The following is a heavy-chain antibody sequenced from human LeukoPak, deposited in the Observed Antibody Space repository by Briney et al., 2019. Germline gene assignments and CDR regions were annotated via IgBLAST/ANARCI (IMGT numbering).Heavy chain of an antibody. CDR3: TKTPAYYYDSSGYYSGYYFDY. CDR2: LSGSGGRT. Sequence: GGSLRLSCAASGFTFSSYAMHWVRQAPGKGLEWVSALSGSGGRTYYAVSVKGRFTISRDNSKNTLYLQMNSLRAEDTAVYYCTKTPAYYYDSSGYYSGYYFDYWGQGTLVTVSS. J-gene: IGHJ4*02. D-gene: IGHD3-22*01. V-gene: IGHV3-23*01. CDR1: GFTFSSYA.